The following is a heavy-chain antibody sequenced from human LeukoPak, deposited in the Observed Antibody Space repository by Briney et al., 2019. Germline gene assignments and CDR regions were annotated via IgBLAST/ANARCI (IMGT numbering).Heavy chain of an antibody. V-gene: IGHV1-18*04. CDR1: GYTFTGYW. CDR2: ISAYNGNT. D-gene: IGHD6-13*01. CDR3: ARGGYSSSWPNAFDI. J-gene: IGHJ3*02. Sequence: ASVKLSCKAFGYTFTGYWMHWVRQAPAQGLEGMGWISAYNGNTSYAQKLQGRVTMTTDTSKSTAYMELRSLRSDDTGVYYCARGGYSSSWPNAFDIWGQGTMVTVSS.